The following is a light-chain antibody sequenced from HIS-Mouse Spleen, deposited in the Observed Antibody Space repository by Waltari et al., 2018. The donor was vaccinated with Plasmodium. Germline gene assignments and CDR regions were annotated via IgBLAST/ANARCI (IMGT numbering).Light chain of an antibody. CDR3: YSAADNNLV. Sequence: SYELTQPSSVSVSPGQTARITCSGDVLAKKYARWFQQKPGQAPVLVIYQDGERPSGIPERFSGSSSGTTVTLTISGAQVEDEADYYCYSAADNNLVFGGGTKLTVL. CDR2: QDG. J-gene: IGLJ3*02. V-gene: IGLV3-27*01. CDR1: VLAKKY.